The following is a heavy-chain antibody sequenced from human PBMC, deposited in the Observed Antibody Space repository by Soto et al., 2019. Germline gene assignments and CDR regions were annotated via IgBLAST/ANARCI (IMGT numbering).Heavy chain of an antibody. CDR1: GFTFSSYA. D-gene: IGHD3-9*01. V-gene: IGHV3-23*01. J-gene: IGHJ6*02. Sequence: GGSLRLSCAASGFTFSSYAMSWVRQAPGKGLEWVSAISGSGGSTYYADSVKGRFTISRDNSKNTLYLQMNSLRAEDTAVYYCAKDSCSGVLRYFDCPKGMDVWGQGTTVTVSS. CDR3: AKDSCSGVLRYFDCPKGMDV. CDR2: ISGSGGST.